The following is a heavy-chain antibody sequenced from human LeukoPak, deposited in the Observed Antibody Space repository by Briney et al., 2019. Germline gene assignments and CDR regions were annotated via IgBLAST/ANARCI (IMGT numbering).Heavy chain of an antibody. CDR2: IYNSGST. Sequence: SETLSLTCTVSGGSISIYYWNWIRQPPGKGLEWIGSIYNSGSTTYNPSLKSRVTISVDTSKNQFSLKLSSVTAADTAVYYCARISIAARQLQNYYFDYWGQGTLVTVSS. V-gene: IGHV4-59*12. CDR1: GGSISIYY. CDR3: ARISIAARQLQNYYFDY. D-gene: IGHD6-6*01. J-gene: IGHJ4*02.